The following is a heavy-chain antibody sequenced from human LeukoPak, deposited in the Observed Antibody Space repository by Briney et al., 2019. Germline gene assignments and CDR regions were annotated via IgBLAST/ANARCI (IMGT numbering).Heavy chain of an antibody. D-gene: IGHD1-26*01. V-gene: IGHV3-23*01. CDR2: ISGSGGST. J-gene: IGHJ4*02. CDR3: AKDFSVGAPH. CDR1: GFTFTSYV. Sequence: PGGSLRLSCAASGFTFTSYVMRWVRQAPGKRLEWVSAISGSGGSTYYADSVKGRFTISRYNSKNTLYLQMNSLRAEDTAVYYCAKDFSVGAPHWGQGTLVTVSS.